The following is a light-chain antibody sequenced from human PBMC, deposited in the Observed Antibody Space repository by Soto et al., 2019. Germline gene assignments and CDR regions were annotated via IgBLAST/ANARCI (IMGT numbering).Light chain of an antibody. CDR1: QSITNNY. Sequence: EIFLTQSPDTLSLSPGERATLSCRASQSITNNYLAWHQQKPGQAPTLLIFGASSRATGIPDRFSGSGSGTDFTLTISRLEPQDFAVYYCQQYGKSPPTFGQGTKVEIK. V-gene: IGKV3-20*01. J-gene: IGKJ1*01. CDR2: GAS. CDR3: QQYGKSPPT.